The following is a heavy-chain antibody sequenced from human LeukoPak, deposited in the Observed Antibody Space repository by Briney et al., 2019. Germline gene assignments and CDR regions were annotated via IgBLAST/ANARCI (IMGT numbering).Heavy chain of an antibody. CDR3: EPSTAYDILTGYYTGGDYFDY. D-gene: IGHD3-9*01. CDR1: GGSISSGDYY. Sequence: SQTLSLTCTDSGGSISSGDYYRSWIRQPPGKGLEWIGYIYYSGGTYYNPSLKSRVTISVDTSKNQFSLKLSSVTAADTAVFFFEPSTAYDILTGYYTGGDYFDYWGQGTLVTVSS. CDR2: IYYSGGT. J-gene: IGHJ4*02. V-gene: IGHV4-30-4*01.